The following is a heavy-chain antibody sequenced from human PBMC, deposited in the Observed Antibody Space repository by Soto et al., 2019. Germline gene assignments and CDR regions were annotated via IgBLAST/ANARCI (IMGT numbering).Heavy chain of an antibody. Sequence: PSETLSLTCAVSGVSISSHYWWSWVRQPPGKGLEWIGEIYHTGSANSNPSLKSRVTISVDKSKNQFSLKLDSVIAADTAVYYCASCSSVRCLSAFDIWGQGIMVTVSS. CDR2: IYHTGSA. J-gene: IGHJ3*02. D-gene: IGHD6-19*01. CDR1: GVSISSHYW. V-gene: IGHV4-4*02. CDR3: ASCSSVRCLSAFDI.